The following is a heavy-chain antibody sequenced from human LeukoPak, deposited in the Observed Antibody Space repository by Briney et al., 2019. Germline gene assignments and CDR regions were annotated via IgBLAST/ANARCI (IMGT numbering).Heavy chain of an antibody. V-gene: IGHV4-59*01. CDR1: GGPISSYY. CDR2: IYYSGST. Sequence: PSETLSLTCTVSGGPISSYYWSWIRQPPGKGLEWIGYIYYSGSTNYNPSLKSRVTISVDTSKNQFSLKLSSVTAADTAVYYCARSYSGYDYGAFDIWGQGTMVTVSS. CDR3: ARSYSGYDYGAFDI. J-gene: IGHJ3*02. D-gene: IGHD5-12*01.